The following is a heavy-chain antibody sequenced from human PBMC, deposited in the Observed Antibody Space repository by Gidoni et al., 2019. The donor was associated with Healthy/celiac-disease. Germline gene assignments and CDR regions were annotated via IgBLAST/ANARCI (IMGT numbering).Heavy chain of an antibody. CDR3: AIIVVVVAATRSSGWYWDYFDY. D-gene: IGHD2-15*01. V-gene: IGHV3-48*02. CDR2: ISSSSTI. Sequence: EVQLVESGGGLVQPGGSLSLSCAASGFPFSSYSLTWVRQAPGKGLEWVSYISSSSTIYYADSVKGRFTISRDNAKNSLYLQMNSLRDEDTAVYYCAIIVVVVAATRSSGWYWDYFDYWGQGTLVTVSS. J-gene: IGHJ4*02. CDR1: GFPFSSYS.